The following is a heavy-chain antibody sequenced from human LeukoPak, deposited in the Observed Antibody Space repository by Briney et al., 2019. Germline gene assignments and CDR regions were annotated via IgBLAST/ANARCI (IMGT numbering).Heavy chain of an antibody. V-gene: IGHV4-34*01. CDR1: GGSFSGYY. D-gene: IGHD2-2*02. J-gene: IGHJ4*02. CDR3: ARGSCSSTSCYTV. Sequence: SETLSLTCAVYGGSFSGYYWSWIRQPPGKGLEWIGEINHSGSTNYNPSLKSRVTISVDTSKNQFSLKLSSVTAADTAVHYCARGSCSSTSCYTVWGQGTLVTVSS. CDR2: INHSGST.